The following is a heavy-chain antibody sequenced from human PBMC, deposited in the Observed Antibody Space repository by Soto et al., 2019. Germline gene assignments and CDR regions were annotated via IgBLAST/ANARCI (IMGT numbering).Heavy chain of an antibody. CDR3: ARESVRITIMVVDQLLEY. J-gene: IGHJ4*02. V-gene: IGHV3-30-3*01. D-gene: IGHD3-22*01. Sequence: GGSLRLSCAASGFTFSSYAMHWVRQAPGKGLEWVAVISYDGSNKYYADSVKGRFTISRDNSNNTLYLQMNSLRAEDTAVYYCARESVRITIMVVDQLLEYWGQGTLVIVSS. CDR1: GFTFSSYA. CDR2: ISYDGSNK.